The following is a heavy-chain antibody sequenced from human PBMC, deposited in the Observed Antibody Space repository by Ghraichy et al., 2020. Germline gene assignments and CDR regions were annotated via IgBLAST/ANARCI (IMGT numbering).Heavy chain of an antibody. J-gene: IGHJ4*02. CDR3: AKSKTYGDFYFDY. CDR2: ISWNSGSI. V-gene: IGHV3-9*01. Sequence: GGSLRLSCAASGFTFDDYAMHWVRQAPGKGLEWVSGISWNSGSIGYADSVKGRFTISRDNAKNSLYLQMNSLRAEDTALYYCAKSKTYGDFYFDYWGQGTLVTVSS. D-gene: IGHD4-17*01. CDR1: GFTFDDYA.